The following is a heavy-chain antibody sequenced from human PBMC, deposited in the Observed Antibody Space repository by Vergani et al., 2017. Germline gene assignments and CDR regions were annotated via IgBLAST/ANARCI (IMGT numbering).Heavy chain of an antibody. D-gene: IGHD2-2*02. CDR2: IYSVGST. CDR1: GFTVSSNY. Sequence: EVQLVESGGGLVQPGGSLRLSCAASGFTVSSNYMSWVRQAPGKGLEWGSVIYSVGSTYYADSVKGRFTISRDNSKNTLYLQMNSLRAEDTAVYYCARVVPAAIGYMDVWGKGTTVTVSS. CDR3: ARVVPAAIGYMDV. J-gene: IGHJ6*03. V-gene: IGHV3-66*02.